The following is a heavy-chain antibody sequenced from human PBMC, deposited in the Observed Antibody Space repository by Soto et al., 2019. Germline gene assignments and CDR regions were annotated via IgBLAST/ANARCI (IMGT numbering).Heavy chain of an antibody. D-gene: IGHD3-16*01. CDR3: VKDAPASVWLSDY. J-gene: IGHJ4*02. Sequence: PGGSLRLSCAASAFTFSGYSMSWVRQAPGKGLAWISTITSTGDTTYYADSVRGRFTISRDNSKNTLYLQVTNLRPEDAAVYFCVKDAPASVWLSDYWGQGTLVTVSS. CDR2: ITSTGDTT. V-gene: IGHV3-23*01. CDR1: AFTFSGYS.